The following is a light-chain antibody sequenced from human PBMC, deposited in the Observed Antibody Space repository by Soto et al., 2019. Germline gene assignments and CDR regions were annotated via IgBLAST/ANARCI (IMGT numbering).Light chain of an antibody. CDR3: QHRSSSPRT. Sequence: EIVFKQSPGTAYGSKGERATLPCQVSQSVSSSYLAWYQQKPGQAPLLLIYCASSTSTGMPSWFFCSGGSTSFTLSIISLEPADFLVYYCQHRSSSPRTFGPGTKVDI. CDR1: QSVSSSY. V-gene: IGKV3D-20*02. CDR2: CAS. J-gene: IGKJ3*01.